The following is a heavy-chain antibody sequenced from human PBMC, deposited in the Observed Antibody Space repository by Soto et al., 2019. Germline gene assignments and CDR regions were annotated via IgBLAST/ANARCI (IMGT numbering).Heavy chain of an antibody. D-gene: IGHD6-19*01. CDR3: AKDYSSGWYALTYYYYGMDV. J-gene: IGHJ6*02. Sequence: PGGSLRLSCAASGFTFSSYGMHWVRQAPGKGLEWVAVISYDGSNKYYADSVKGRFTISRDNSKNTLYLQMNSLRAEDTAVYYCAKDYSSGWYALTYYYYGMDVWGQGTTVTVSS. CDR1: GFTFSSYG. V-gene: IGHV3-30*18. CDR2: ISYDGSNK.